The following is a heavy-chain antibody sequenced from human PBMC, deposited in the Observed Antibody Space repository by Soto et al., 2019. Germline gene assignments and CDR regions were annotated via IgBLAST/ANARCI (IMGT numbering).Heavy chain of an antibody. V-gene: IGHV1-69*06. CDR1: GDTFTNFA. J-gene: IGHJ3*02. CDR2: IIPMFGRP. CDR3: ARGLRGYTGYDGGGAFDI. Sequence: QVQLVQSGTEVKKSGSSVKVSCKASGDTFTNFAISWMRQAPGQGLEWMGGIIPMFGRPNYAQKFQGSVTITADRSTSTAYLELRSLRSEDTAVYYCARGLRGYTGYDGGGAFDIWGQGTMVTVSS. D-gene: IGHD5-12*01.